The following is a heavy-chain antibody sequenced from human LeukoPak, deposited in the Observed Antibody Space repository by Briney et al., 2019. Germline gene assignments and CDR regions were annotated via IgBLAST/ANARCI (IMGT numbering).Heavy chain of an antibody. CDR2: IYPGDSDT. Sequence: TGESLKISCKGSGYSFTSYWIGWVRQMPGKGLEWMGIIYPGDSDTRYSPSFQGQVTISADESISTAYLQWSSLKASDTAMYYCARLQRTTVVTSNWFDPWGQGTLVTVSS. J-gene: IGHJ5*02. V-gene: IGHV5-51*01. CDR3: ARLQRTTVVTSNWFDP. D-gene: IGHD4-23*01. CDR1: GYSFTSYW.